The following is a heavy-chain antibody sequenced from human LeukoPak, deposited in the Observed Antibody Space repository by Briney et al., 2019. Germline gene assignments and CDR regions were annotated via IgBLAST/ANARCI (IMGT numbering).Heavy chain of an antibody. Sequence: GGSLRLSCAASGFTFSSYWMSWVRQAPGKGLEWVANIKQDGSEKYYVGSVKGRFTISRDNAKNSLYLQMDSLRAEDTAVYYCARVYGSGPPDYWGQGTLVTVSS. J-gene: IGHJ4*02. CDR1: GFTFSSYW. CDR3: ARVYGSGPPDY. CDR2: IKQDGSEK. D-gene: IGHD3-10*01. V-gene: IGHV3-7*03.